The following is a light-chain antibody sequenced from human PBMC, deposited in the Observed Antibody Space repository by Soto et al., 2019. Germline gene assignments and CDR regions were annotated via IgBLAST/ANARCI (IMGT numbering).Light chain of an antibody. Sequence: EIVMTQSPATLSVSPGERATLSCGASQSVSSNLAWYQQKPGQAPRLLIYGASTRATGIPARFSGSGSGTEFTLTISSLQYEDFAVYYCQQYNDWPLTFGGGTNVDIK. CDR1: QSVSSN. CDR3: QQYNDWPLT. J-gene: IGKJ4*01. CDR2: GAS. V-gene: IGKV3-15*01.